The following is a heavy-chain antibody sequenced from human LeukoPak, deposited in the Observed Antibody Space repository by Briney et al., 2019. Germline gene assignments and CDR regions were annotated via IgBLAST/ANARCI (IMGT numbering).Heavy chain of an antibody. CDR2: ISSSGSTI. Sequence: PGGSLRLSCAASGFTFSSYEMNWVRQAPGKGLEWVSYISSSGSTIYYADSVKGRFTISRDNAKNSLYLQMNTLRAEDTAVYYCAAYYDILTGSPLGVRAGDYWGQGTLVTVSS. CDR1: GFTFSSYE. CDR3: AAYYDILTGSPLGVRAGDY. J-gene: IGHJ4*02. V-gene: IGHV3-48*03. D-gene: IGHD3-9*01.